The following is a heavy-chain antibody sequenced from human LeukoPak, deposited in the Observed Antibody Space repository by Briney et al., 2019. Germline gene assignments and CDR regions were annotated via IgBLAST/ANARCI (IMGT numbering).Heavy chain of an antibody. J-gene: IGHJ4*02. D-gene: IGHD1-26*01. CDR1: SYSISSGYY. Sequence: SETLSLTCAVSSYSISSGYYWGWIRQPPGKGLEWIGSTYHSGITYYNPSLKSRVTISVDTSKNQFSLKLSSVTAADTALYYCAKASEGVTKSFEYWGQGTLVTVSS. CDR3: AKASEGVTKSFEY. V-gene: IGHV4-38-2*01. CDR2: TYHSGIT.